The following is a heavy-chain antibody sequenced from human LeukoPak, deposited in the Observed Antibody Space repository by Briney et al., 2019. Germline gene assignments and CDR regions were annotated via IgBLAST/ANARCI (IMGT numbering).Heavy chain of an antibody. D-gene: IGHD3-3*01. V-gene: IGHV4-34*01. CDR1: GGSFSGYY. J-gene: IGHJ4*02. CDR2: INHSGST. Sequence: SETLSLTCAVYGGSFSGYYWSWIRQPPGKGLEWIGEINHSGSTNYNPSLKSRVTISVDTSKNQFSLKLSPVTAADTAVYYCARAPRSLEWYPFDYWGQGTLVTVSS. CDR3: ARAPRSLEWYPFDY.